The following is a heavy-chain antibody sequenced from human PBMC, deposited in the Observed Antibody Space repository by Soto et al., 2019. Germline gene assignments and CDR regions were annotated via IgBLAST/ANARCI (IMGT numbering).Heavy chain of an antibody. CDR3: ARQGSGSNWLDP. D-gene: IGHD3-10*01. V-gene: IGHV1-2*02. CDR2: INPNSGGT. CDR1: GYIFTVYY. Sequence: QVQLVQSGAEVKKPGASVKVSCKASGYIFTVYYVHWVRQAPGQGLEWMGWINPNSGGTNYAQKFQGRVTMTRDTSIRTDYMELSRLRSDDTAVYYGARQGSGSNWLDPWGQGTLVTVSS. J-gene: IGHJ5*02.